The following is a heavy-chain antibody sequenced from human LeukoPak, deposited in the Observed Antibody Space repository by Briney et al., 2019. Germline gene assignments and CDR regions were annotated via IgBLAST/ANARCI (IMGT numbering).Heavy chain of an antibody. J-gene: IGHJ4*02. CDR2: IRSKAYGGTT. D-gene: IGHD3-22*01. Sequence: GGSLKLSRTASGFTFGDYAMSWVRQAPGKGLEWVGFIRSKAYGGTTEYAASVKGRFTISRDDSKSIAYLQMNSLKAEDTAVYYCTRVSYDSSGYYTPYYFDYWGQGTLVTVSS. V-gene: IGHV3-49*04. CDR1: GFTFGDYA. CDR3: TRVSYDSSGYYTPYYFDY.